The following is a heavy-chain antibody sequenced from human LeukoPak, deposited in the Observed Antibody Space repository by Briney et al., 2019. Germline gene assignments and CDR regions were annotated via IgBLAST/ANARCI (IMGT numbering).Heavy chain of an antibody. Sequence: PGRSLRLSCAASGFTFSSYAMHWVRQAPGKGLEWVAVISYDGSNKYYADSVKGRFTISRDNSKNTLYLQMNSLRAEDTAVYYCARVSSQGQVVVGGFGYWGQGTLVTVSS. V-gene: IGHV3-30*04. D-gene: IGHD3-22*01. CDR3: ARVSSQGQVVVGGFGY. CDR1: GFTFSSYA. J-gene: IGHJ4*02. CDR2: ISYDGSNK.